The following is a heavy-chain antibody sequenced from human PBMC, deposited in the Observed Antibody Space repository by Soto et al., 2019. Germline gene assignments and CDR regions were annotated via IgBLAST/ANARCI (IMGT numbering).Heavy chain of an antibody. V-gene: IGHV3-11*05. CDR3: ARDRSDCSGGSCYRDDAFDI. CDR2: ISSSSSYT. D-gene: IGHD2-15*01. CDR1: GFTFSDYY. J-gene: IGHJ3*02. Sequence: SLRLSCAASGFTFSDYYMSWIRQAPGKGLEWVSYISSSSSYTNYADSVKGRFTISRDNAKNSLYLQMNSLRAEDTAVYYCARDRSDCSGGSCYRDDAFDIWGQGTMVTVSS.